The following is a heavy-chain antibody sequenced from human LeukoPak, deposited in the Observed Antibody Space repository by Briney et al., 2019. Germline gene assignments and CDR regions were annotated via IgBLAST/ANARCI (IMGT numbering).Heavy chain of an antibody. CDR3: AREDWAEVEPFDY. Sequence: ASVKVSCKASGYTFTGYYMHWVRQAPGQGLEWMGWINPNSGGTNYAQKFQGRVTMTRDTSISTAYMELSRLRSGDTAVYYCAREDWAEVEPFDYWGQGTLVTVSS. V-gene: IGHV1-2*02. D-gene: IGHD1-14*01. CDR2: INPNSGGT. J-gene: IGHJ4*02. CDR1: GYTFTGYY.